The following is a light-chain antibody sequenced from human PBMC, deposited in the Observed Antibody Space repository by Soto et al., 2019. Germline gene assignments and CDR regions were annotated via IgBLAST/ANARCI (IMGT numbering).Light chain of an antibody. J-gene: IGLJ2*01. CDR2: FNSDGSH. V-gene: IGLV4-69*01. CDR3: QTWGTGTHVV. Sequence: QSVLTQSPSASASLGASVKLTCTLSSGHSSYGIAWHQQQPEKGPRYLMKFNSDGSHSKGDGIPDRFSGSSSGAERYLIISSLQSEDEADYYCQTWGTGTHVVFGGGTKVTVL. CDR1: SGHSSYG.